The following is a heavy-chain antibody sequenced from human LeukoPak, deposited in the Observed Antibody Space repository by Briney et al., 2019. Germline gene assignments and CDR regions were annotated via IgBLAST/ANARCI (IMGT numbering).Heavy chain of an antibody. D-gene: IGHD2-2*01. CDR3: ATQDIVVVPAAISYYYGMDV. J-gene: IGHJ6*02. CDR2: INHSGST. V-gene: IGHV4-34*01. CDR1: GGSFSGYY. Sequence: NSSETLSLTCAVYGGSFSGYYWSWIRQPPGKGLEWIGEINHSGSTNYNPSLKSRVTISVDTSKNQFSLKLSSVPAADTAVYYCATQDIVVVPAAISYYYGMDVWGQGTTVAVSS.